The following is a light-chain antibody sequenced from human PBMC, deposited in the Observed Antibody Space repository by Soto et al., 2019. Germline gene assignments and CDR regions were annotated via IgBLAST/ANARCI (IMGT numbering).Light chain of an antibody. V-gene: IGLV2-23*02. CDR2: EVS. Sequence: QSSLTQPASVSGFPGESITISCTGTSSDVGSYSLVSWYQQHPGKAPKLMIYEVSKRPSGVSNRFSGSKSGNTASLTISGLQGEDEADYYCCSYAGSSTYVFGTGTKVTVL. CDR3: CSYAGSSTYV. CDR1: SSDVGSYSL. J-gene: IGLJ1*01.